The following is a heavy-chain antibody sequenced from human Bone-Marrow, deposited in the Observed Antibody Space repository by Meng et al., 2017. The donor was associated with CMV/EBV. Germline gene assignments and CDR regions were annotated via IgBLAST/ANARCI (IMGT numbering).Heavy chain of an antibody. V-gene: IGHV5-51*01. Sequence: KVSCKGSGYSFTSYWIGWVRQMPGKGLEWMGIIYPGDSDTRYSPSFQGQVTISADKSISTAYLQWSSLKASDTAMYYCARPKTYCSSTSCAPGDDAFDIWGQGTRVTVSS. CDR1: GYSFTSYW. D-gene: IGHD2-2*01. CDR3: ARPKTYCSSTSCAPGDDAFDI. CDR2: IYPGDSDT. J-gene: IGHJ3*02.